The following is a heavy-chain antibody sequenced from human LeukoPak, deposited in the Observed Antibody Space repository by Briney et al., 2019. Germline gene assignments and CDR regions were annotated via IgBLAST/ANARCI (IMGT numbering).Heavy chain of an antibody. Sequence: SQTLSLTCTVSGGSISTSDYYWSWIRQPPGKGLEGIGYIYYSGSTYYNPSLKSRVTIAVDTSKNQSLLQLNSLTAADTFVYDCASVYEDAFLIGGERTMVTVSS. CDR1: GGSISTSDYY. V-gene: IGHV4-30-4*08. J-gene: IGHJ3*02. CDR3: ASVYEDAFLI. D-gene: IGHD2/OR15-2a*01. CDR2: IYYSGST.